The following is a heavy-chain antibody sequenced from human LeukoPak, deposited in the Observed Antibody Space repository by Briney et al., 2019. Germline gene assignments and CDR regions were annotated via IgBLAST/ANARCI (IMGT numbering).Heavy chain of an antibody. Sequence: SETLSLNRTVSGGSISSYYWSWIRQPPGKGLEWIGYIYHSGTTNYNPSLKSRVTISVDMSKNQFSLKLSSVTAADTAVYYCAREGGQYYLDYWGQGTLVTVSS. V-gene: IGHV4-59*01. CDR3: AREGGQYYLDY. CDR2: IYHSGTT. J-gene: IGHJ4*02. CDR1: GGSISSYY. D-gene: IGHD1-26*01.